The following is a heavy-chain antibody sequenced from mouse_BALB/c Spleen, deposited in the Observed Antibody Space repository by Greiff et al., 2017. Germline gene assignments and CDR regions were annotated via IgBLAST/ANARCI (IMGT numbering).Heavy chain of an antibody. CDR3: ARGQLRPPFAY. CDR2: ISSGGST. Sequence: DVMLVESGGGLVKPGGSLKLSCAASGFTFSSYAMSWVRQTPEKRLEWVASISSGGSTYYPDSVKGRFTISRDNARNILYLQMSSLRSEDTAMYYCARGQLRPPFAYWGQGTLVTVSA. D-gene: IGHD1-1*01. CDR1: GFTFSSYA. J-gene: IGHJ3*01. V-gene: IGHV5-6-5*01.